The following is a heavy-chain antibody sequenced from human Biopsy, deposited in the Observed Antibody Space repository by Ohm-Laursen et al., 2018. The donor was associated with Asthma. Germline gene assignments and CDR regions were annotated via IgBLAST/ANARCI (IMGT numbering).Heavy chain of an antibody. V-gene: IGHV3-30*03. D-gene: IGHD3-22*01. Sequence: SLRLSCSASGFTFSSYGMHWVRQAPGKGLEWVALISNDGSSKYYADSMKGRSTISRDYSKNTLYLQMHSLRAEDTAVYYCARGDSSNWSHYYFDYWGQGTPVTVSS. J-gene: IGHJ4*02. CDR2: ISNDGSSK. CDR3: ARGDSSNWSHYYFDY. CDR1: GFTFSSYG.